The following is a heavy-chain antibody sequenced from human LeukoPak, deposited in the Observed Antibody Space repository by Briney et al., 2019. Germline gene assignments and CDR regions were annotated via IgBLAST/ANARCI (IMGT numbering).Heavy chain of an antibody. CDR1: GFTFSSYA. CDR3: ARFYDSSGQGAAFDY. J-gene: IGHJ4*02. Sequence: GRSLRLSCAASGFTFSSYAMHWVRQAPGKGLEWVAVISYDGSNKYYADSVKGRFTISRDNSKNTLYLQMNSLRAEDTAVYYCARFYDSSGQGAAFDYWGQGTLVTVSS. V-gene: IGHV3-30-3*01. CDR2: ISYDGSNK. D-gene: IGHD3-22*01.